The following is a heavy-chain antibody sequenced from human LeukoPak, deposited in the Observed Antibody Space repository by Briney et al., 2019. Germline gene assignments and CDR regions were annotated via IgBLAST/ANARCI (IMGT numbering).Heavy chain of an antibody. CDR1: GFTFRDYY. CDR2: ISSSGGSTI. D-gene: IGHD6-13*01. J-gene: IGHJ5*02. CDR3: ARVQSVAAAWFDP. Sequence: GGSLRLSCAASGFTFRDYYMSWIRQAPGKGLEWVSYISSSGGSTIYYADSVKGRFTISRDNAENSLYLQMNSLRAEDTAVYYCARVQSVAAAWFDPWGQGTLVSVSS. V-gene: IGHV3-11*01.